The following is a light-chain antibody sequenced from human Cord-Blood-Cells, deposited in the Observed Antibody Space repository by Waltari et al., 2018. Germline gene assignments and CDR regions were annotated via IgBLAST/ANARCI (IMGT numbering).Light chain of an antibody. CDR3: SSYTSSSTWV. CDR1: SRDVGGYNY. Sequence: QSALTQPASVSGSPGQSITTSCTGTSRDVGGYNYVSWYQQPPGKAPTLMIYDVSKRPSGVSNRFSGSKSGNTASLTISGLQAEDEADYYCSSYTSSSTWVFGGGTKLTVL. J-gene: IGLJ3*02. CDR2: DVS. V-gene: IGLV2-14*01.